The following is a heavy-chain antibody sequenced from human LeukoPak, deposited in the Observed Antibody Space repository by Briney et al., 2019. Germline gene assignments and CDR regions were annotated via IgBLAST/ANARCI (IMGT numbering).Heavy chain of an antibody. D-gene: IGHD1-1*01. CDR3: ARGDNGVYDS. V-gene: IGHV1-18*01. CDR2: IRPYNGNT. CDR1: GYTFTRNS. J-gene: IGHJ4*02. Sequence: GSVKVSCKASGYTFTRNSLSWVRQAPGQGLEWMGWIRPYNGNTNCAQELQRRVTITTATSTNTAYMELRSLRSDDTGVYCCARGDNGVYDSWGQGTLVTVSS.